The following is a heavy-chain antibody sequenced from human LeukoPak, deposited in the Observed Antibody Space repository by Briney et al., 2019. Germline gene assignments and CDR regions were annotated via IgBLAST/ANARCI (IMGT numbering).Heavy chain of an antibody. V-gene: IGHV3-30*04. D-gene: IGHD3-22*01. J-gene: IGHJ3*02. CDR3: ARSPSSGYPRHAFDI. Sequence: AGGSLRLSCAASGFTFSSYAMHWVRQAPGKGLEWVAVISYDGSNKYYADSVKGRFTISRDNSKNTLYLQMNSLRAEDTAAYYCARSPSSGYPRHAFDIWGQGTMVTVSS. CDR1: GFTFSSYA. CDR2: ISYDGSNK.